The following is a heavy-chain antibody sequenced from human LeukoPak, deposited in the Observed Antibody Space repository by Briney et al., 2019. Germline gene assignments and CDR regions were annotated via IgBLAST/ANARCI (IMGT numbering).Heavy chain of an antibody. J-gene: IGHJ6*02. D-gene: IGHD4-17*01. CDR1: GFTFSSYG. CDR2: IWYDGSNK. Sequence: SGGSLRLSCAASGFTFSSYGMHWVRQAPGKGLEWVAVIWYDGSNKYYADSVKGRFTISRDNSKNMLYLQMNSLRAEDTAVYYCARDDVDYGDNYYGMDVWGQGTTVTVSS. V-gene: IGHV3-33*01. CDR3: ARDDVDYGDNYYGMDV.